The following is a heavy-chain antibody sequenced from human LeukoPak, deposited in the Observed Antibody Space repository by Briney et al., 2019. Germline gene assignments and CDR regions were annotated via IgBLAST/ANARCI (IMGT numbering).Heavy chain of an antibody. Sequence: PGGSLRLSCAASGFTVSSNYMSWVRQAPGKGLEWVSLTYSGGSTYYADSVKGRFTISRDNSKTTLYLQMNSLRAEDTAVYYCARSITGRASFDYWGQETLVTVSS. J-gene: IGHJ4*02. CDR3: ARSITGRASFDY. CDR2: TYSGGST. D-gene: IGHD1-14*01. V-gene: IGHV3-66*01. CDR1: GFTVSSNY.